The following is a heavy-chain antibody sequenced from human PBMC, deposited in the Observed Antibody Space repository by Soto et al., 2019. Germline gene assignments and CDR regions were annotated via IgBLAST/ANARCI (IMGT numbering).Heavy chain of an antibody. CDR1: GFTFSSYA. V-gene: IGHV3-23*01. CDR3: AKDPFSSWYTEGNNWFDP. D-gene: IGHD6-13*01. J-gene: IGHJ5*02. Sequence: GGSLRLSCAASGFTFSSYAMSWVRQAPGKGLEWVSAISGSGGTTYYADSVKGRFTISRDNSKNTLYLQMNSLRAEDTAVYYCAKDPFSSWYTEGNNWFDPWGQGTLVTVSS. CDR2: ISGSGGTT.